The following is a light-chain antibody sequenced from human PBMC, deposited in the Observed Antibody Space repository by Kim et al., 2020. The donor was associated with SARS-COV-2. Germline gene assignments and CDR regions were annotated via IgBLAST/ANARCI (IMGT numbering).Light chain of an antibody. CDR1: QTIRSH. CDR2: TAS. J-gene: IGKJ1*01. CDR3: QQSYSIPWT. Sequence: PVGDRLTITCRASQTIRSHLHWYQQKVGNAPKLLISTASSLQSGVPSRFSGSGSGTDFTLTISSLQPEDFASYYCQQSYSIPWTFGQGTKVDIK. V-gene: IGKV1-39*01.